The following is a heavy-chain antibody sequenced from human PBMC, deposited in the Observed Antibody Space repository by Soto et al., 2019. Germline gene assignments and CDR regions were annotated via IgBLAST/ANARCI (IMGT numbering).Heavy chain of an antibody. Sequence: ASVKVSCKASGYTFTSYGISWVRQAPGQGLEWMGWISAYNGNTNYAQKLQGRVTMTTDTSTSTAYMELRSLRSDDTAVYYCAKDARVEARITIFGVVTEYGMDVWGQGTTVTVSS. V-gene: IGHV1-18*01. CDR3: AKDARVEARITIFGVVTEYGMDV. CDR1: GYTFTSYG. D-gene: IGHD3-3*01. J-gene: IGHJ6*02. CDR2: ISAYNGNT.